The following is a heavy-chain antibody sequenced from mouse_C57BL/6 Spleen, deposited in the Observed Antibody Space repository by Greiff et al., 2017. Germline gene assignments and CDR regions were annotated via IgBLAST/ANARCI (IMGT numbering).Heavy chain of an antibody. Sequence: VQLQQSGPELVKPGASVKISCKASGYAFSSSWMNWVKQRPGKGLEWIGRIYPGDGGTNYNGKFTGNATLTAYTSSSTAFIQHSILTSEDSAVYFWARWGYYGRGDYFDYWGQGTTLTVSS. CDR2: IYPGDGGT. CDR3: ARWGYYGRGDYFDY. D-gene: IGHD1-1*01. CDR1: GYAFSSSW. V-gene: IGHV1-82*01. J-gene: IGHJ2*01.